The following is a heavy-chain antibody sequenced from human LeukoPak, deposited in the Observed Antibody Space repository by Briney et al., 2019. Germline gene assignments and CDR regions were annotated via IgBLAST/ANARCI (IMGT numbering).Heavy chain of an antibody. D-gene: IGHD6-13*01. CDR3: ARGRAAGTFVY. V-gene: IGHV4-34*01. J-gene: IGHJ4*02. CDR1: SGSFSGYY. Sequence: SETLSLTCAVYSGSFSGYYWSWIRQPPGKGLEWIGEINHSGSTNYNPSLKSRITISVDTSKNQFSLKLSSVTAADTAVYYCARGRAAGTFVYWGQGTLVTVSS. CDR2: INHSGST.